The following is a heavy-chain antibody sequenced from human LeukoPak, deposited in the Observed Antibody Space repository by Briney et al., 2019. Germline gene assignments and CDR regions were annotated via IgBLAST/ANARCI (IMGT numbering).Heavy chain of an antibody. V-gene: IGHV4-34*01. J-gene: IGHJ4*02. CDR2: INHSGST. CDR1: GGSFSGYY. D-gene: IGHD3-10*01. Sequence: PSETLSLTCAVYGGSFSGYYWSWIRQPPGKGLALIGEINHSGSTNYNPSLKSRVTISVDTSKNQFSLKLSSVTAADTAVYYCARTRMVRGAPRFGGPLDYWGQGTLVTVSS. CDR3: ARTRMVRGAPRFGGPLDY.